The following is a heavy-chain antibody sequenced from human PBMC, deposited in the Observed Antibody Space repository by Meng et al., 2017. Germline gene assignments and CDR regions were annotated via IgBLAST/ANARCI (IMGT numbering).Heavy chain of an antibody. Sequence: QVQLVQLGAEVKKPGSSVKGSCKASGGTFSSYTFSWVRQAPGQGLEWMGRIIPILGIANYAQKFQGRVTITADKSTSTAYMELSSLRSEDTAVYYCASRVAYYYDSSGYYKNWYFDLWGRGTLVTVSS. V-gene: IGHV1-69*02. D-gene: IGHD3-22*01. CDR2: IIPILGIA. CDR3: ASRVAYYYDSSGYYKNWYFDL. J-gene: IGHJ2*01. CDR1: GGTFSSYT.